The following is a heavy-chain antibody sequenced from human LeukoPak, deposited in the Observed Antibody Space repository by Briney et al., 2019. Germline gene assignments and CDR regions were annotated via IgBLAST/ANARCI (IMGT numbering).Heavy chain of an antibody. Sequence: PGGSLRLSCAASGFTFSSYSINWVRQAPGKGLEWVSYISSSSTSIYYADSVKGRFTISRDNAKNSLYLQMNSLRAEDTAVYYCAKDLGYYYYYGMDVWGQGTTVTVSS. CDR2: ISSSSTSI. CDR1: GFTFSSYS. CDR3: AKDLGYYYYYGMDV. V-gene: IGHV3-48*04. J-gene: IGHJ6*02.